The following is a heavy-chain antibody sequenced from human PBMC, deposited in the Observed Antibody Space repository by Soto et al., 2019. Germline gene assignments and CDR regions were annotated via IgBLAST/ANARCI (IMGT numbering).Heavy chain of an antibody. V-gene: IGHV3-53*01. CDR2: IYSGGST. Sequence: GWSLGLSCAASGFTVSSNYMSWVRQAPGKGLEWVSVIYSGGSTYYADSVKGRFTISRDNSKNTLYLQMNSLRAEDTAVYYCARDEFRQGSGLLLGPLDISGQGTFVTVSS. D-gene: IGHD2-15*01. J-gene: IGHJ3*02. CDR1: GFTVSSNY. CDR3: ARDEFRQGSGLLLGPLDI.